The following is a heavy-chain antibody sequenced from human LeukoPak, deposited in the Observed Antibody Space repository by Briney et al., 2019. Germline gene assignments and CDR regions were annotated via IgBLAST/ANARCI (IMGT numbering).Heavy chain of an antibody. J-gene: IGHJ4*02. CDR3: ARAYYYDSTGYFEDEY. V-gene: IGHV4-34*01. Sequence: SETLSLTCAVYGGSLSGYNWFWIRQPPGKGLEWIGKINHSGRTNYNPSLKSRVTISIDKSENRFSVKLTSVTAADSAVYFCARAYYYDSTGYFEDEYWGQGTLVAVSS. CDR1: GGSLSGYN. D-gene: IGHD3-22*01. CDR2: INHSGRT.